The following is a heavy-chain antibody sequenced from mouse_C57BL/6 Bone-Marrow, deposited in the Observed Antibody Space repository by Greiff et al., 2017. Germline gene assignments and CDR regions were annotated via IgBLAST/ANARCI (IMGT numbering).Heavy chain of an antibody. CDR1: GYTFTSYW. J-gene: IGHJ3*01. CDR2: IDPSDSYT. D-gene: IGHD4-1*01. Sequence: QVQLQQPGAELVMPGASVKLSCKASGYTFTSYWMHWVKQRPGQGLEWIGEIDPSDSYTNYNQKFKGKSTLTVDKSSSTAYMQLSSLTSEDSAVYYCARALTGTRVAYWGQGTLVTVSA. CDR3: ARALTGTRVAY. V-gene: IGHV1-69*01.